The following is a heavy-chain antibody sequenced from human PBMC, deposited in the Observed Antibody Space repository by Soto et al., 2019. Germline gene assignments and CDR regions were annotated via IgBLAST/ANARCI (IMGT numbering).Heavy chain of an antibody. CDR1: GFTFSTYG. D-gene: IGHD3-10*01. CDR3: ARDGTHYGSGSYSH. CDR2: ISYDGNNK. J-gene: IGHJ4*02. Sequence: GGSLRLSCAASGFTFSTYGMHWVRQAPGKGLEWVAIISYDGNNKNYADSVKGRFTISRDNSKNTLYLQMNSLRAEDTAVYYCARDGTHYGSGSYSHWGQGTLVTVSS. V-gene: IGHV3-30*03.